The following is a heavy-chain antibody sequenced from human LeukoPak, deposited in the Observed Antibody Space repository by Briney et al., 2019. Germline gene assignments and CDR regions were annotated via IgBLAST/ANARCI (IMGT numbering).Heavy chain of an antibody. CDR1: GGSISSSSYY. Sequence: PSETLSLTCAVSGGSISSSSYYWGWIRQPPGKGLEWIGSIYYSGSTYYNPSLKSRVTISVDTSKNQFSLKLSSVTAADTAVYYCASATNQYYYDSSGYLSYWGQGTLVTVSS. CDR2: IYYSGST. V-gene: IGHV4-39*07. D-gene: IGHD3-22*01. J-gene: IGHJ4*02. CDR3: ASATNQYYYDSSGYLSY.